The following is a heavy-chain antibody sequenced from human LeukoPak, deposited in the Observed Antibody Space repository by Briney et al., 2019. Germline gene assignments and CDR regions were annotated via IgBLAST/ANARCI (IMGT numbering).Heavy chain of an antibody. J-gene: IGHJ5*02. Sequence: SETLSLTCAVYGGSFSGYYWSWIRQPPGKGLEWIGEFNHSGSTNYNPSLKSRVTISVDTSKNQFSLKLSSVTAADTAVYYCARGSCTNGVCYSSSNWFDPWGQGTLVTVSS. CDR1: GGSFSGYY. V-gene: IGHV4-34*01. CDR3: ARGSCTNGVCYSSSNWFDP. CDR2: FNHSGST. D-gene: IGHD2-8*01.